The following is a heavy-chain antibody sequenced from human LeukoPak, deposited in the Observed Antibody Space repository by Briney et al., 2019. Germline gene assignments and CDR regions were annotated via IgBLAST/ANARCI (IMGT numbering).Heavy chain of an antibody. D-gene: IGHD1-26*01. CDR3: ARGILGELTSSDY. CDR2: IIPIFGTA. CDR1: GGTFSSYA. Sequence: SVKVSCKASGGTFSSYAISWVRQAPGQGLEWMGGIIPIFGTANYAQKFQGRVTITADESTSTAYMELSSLRSEDTAVCYCARGILGELTSSDYWGQGTLVTVSS. V-gene: IGHV1-69*13. J-gene: IGHJ4*02.